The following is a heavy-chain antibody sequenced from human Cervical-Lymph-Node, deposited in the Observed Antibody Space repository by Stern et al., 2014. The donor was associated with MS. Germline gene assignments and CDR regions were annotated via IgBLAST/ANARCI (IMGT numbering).Heavy chain of an antibody. J-gene: IGHJ4*02. D-gene: IGHD6-6*01. CDR3: AKDRHSSSSGYVDY. Sequence: VQLVQSGGGVVQPGRSLRLSCAASGFTFSSYGMHWVRQAPGKGLERVAVISYDGSNKYYADSVKGRFTISRDNSKNTLYLQMNSLRAEDTAVYYCAKDRHSSSSGYVDYWGQGTLVTVSS. V-gene: IGHV3-30*18. CDR2: ISYDGSNK. CDR1: GFTFSSYG.